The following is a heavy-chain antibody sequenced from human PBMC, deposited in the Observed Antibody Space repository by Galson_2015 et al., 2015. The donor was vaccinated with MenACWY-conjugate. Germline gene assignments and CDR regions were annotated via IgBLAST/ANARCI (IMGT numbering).Heavy chain of an antibody. CDR1: GFTFSSYW. Sequence: SLRLSCAASGFTFSSYWMHWVRQAPGEGLLWVSRINNDGSDTSYADSVKGRFTISRDNAKNTLYLQMNSLRAEDTAVYYCARGNSAGPDLFDYWGQGTLVTVSS. D-gene: IGHD4-23*01. CDR2: INNDGSDT. V-gene: IGHV3-74*01. J-gene: IGHJ4*02. CDR3: ARGNSAGPDLFDY.